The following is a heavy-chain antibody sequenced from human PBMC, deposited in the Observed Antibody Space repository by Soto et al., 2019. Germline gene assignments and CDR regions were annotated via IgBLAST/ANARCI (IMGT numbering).Heavy chain of an antibody. J-gene: IGHJ3*02. CDR3: AKGDCSGGSCYFSAFDI. Sequence: PGGSLRLSCAASGFTFSSCAMSWVRQAPGKGLEWVSGIGGRGDDTYYADSVKGRFTISRDNSKNTLFLQMNSLRAEDTAVYFCAKGDCSGGSCYFSAFDIWGQGTMVTVSS. V-gene: IGHV3-23*01. CDR2: IGGRGDDT. CDR1: GFTFSSCA. D-gene: IGHD2-15*01.